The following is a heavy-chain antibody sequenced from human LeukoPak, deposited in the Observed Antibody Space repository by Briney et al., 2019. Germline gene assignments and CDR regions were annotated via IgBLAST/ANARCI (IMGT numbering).Heavy chain of an antibody. V-gene: IGHV4-30-4*01. CDR3: ARDPRTDYSSSYGFDY. CDR1: GGSISSGDYY. Sequence: PSETLSLTCTVSGGSISSGDYYWSWIRQPPGKGLEWIGYIYYSGSTYYNPSLKSRVTISVDTSKNQFSLKLSSVTAADTAVYYCARDPRTDYSSSYGFDYWGRGTQVTVSS. CDR2: IYYSGST. J-gene: IGHJ4*02. D-gene: IGHD6-6*01.